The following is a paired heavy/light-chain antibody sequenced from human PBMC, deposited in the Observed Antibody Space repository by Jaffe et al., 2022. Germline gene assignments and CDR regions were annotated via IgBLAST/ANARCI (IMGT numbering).Light chain of an antibody. Sequence: SYDLTQPLSVSVALGQTARITCGGNNVGNKNVHWYQQKPGQAPVLIIYRDINRPSGIPERFSGSNSGNTATLTISRAQAGDEADYYCQVWDSSTVVFGGGTKLTVL. CDR3: QVWDSSTVV. CDR1: NVGNKN. V-gene: IGLV3-9*01. J-gene: IGLJ3*02. CDR2: RDI.
Heavy chain of an antibody. CDR2: ISGSGGDT. D-gene: IGHD4-17*01. V-gene: IGHV3-23*01. J-gene: IGHJ6*03. Sequence: EVQLLESGGGLVQPGGSLRLSCAASGFTFNSYAMSWVRQAPGKGLEWVSAISGSGGDTYYADSVKGRFTISRDISKNMMYLQMNSLRAEDTAVYYCAKDQAGFGDYDYSYYYMDVWGTGTTVTVSS. CDR3: AKDQAGFGDYDYSYYYMDV. CDR1: GFTFNSYA.